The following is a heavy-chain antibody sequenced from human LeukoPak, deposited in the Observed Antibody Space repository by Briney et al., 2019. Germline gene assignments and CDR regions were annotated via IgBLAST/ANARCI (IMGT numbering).Heavy chain of an antibody. CDR3: ARLGMGYASGSYSWFFDL. CDR1: GGSISGYY. J-gene: IGHJ2*01. CDR2: IYNSGST. Sequence: SETLSLTCTVSGGSISGYYWCWIRQPPGKGLEWIGYIYNSGSTNYNPSLKSRVTISVDTSENRFSLRLSSVTAADTAVYYCARLGMGYASGSYSWFFDLWGRGTLVTVSS. D-gene: IGHD3-10*01. V-gene: IGHV4-59*08.